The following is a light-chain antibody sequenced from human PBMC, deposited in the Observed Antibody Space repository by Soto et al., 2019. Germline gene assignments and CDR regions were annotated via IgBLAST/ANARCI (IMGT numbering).Light chain of an antibody. V-gene: IGKV3-11*01. J-gene: IGKJ4*01. Sequence: EIVLTQSPATLSSSPGERATLSCRASQSVSHFLAWYQQKPGQAPRLVIYDASKRATGIPARFSGSGSGTDFTLTISSPEPEDFAVYYCQQREDWPLTFGGGTKVEIK. CDR3: QQREDWPLT. CDR2: DAS. CDR1: QSVSHF.